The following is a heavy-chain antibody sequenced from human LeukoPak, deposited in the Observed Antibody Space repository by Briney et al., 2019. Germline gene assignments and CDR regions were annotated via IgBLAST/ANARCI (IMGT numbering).Heavy chain of an antibody. J-gene: IGHJ4*02. CDR1: GCSISSYY. Sequence: SETLSLTCTVSGCSISSYYWSWIRQPPGKGLEWIGYIYYSGSTNYNPSLKSRVTISVDTSKNQFSLKLSSVTAADTAVYYCARANYGDLFFDYWGQGTLVTVS. CDR3: ARANYGDLFFDY. V-gene: IGHV4-59*01. D-gene: IGHD4-17*01. CDR2: IYYSGST.